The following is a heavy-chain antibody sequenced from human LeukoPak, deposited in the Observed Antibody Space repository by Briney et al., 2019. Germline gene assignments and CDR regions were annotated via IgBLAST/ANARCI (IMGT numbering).Heavy chain of an antibody. J-gene: IGHJ4*02. CDR2: INHSGST. Sequence: SETLSLTCAVYGGSFSGYYWSWIRQPPGKGLEWIGEINHSGSTNYNPSLKSRVTISVDTSKNQFSLKLSSVTAADTAVYYCARGISCQLQSKGLDYWGQGTLVTVSS. CDR3: ARGISCQLQSKGLDY. V-gene: IGHV4-34*01. CDR1: GGSFSGYY. D-gene: IGHD2-2*01.